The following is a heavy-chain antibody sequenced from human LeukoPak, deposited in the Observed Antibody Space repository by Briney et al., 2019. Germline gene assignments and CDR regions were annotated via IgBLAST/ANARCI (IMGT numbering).Heavy chain of an antibody. J-gene: IGHJ4*02. D-gene: IGHD2-15*01. CDR3: ARESCSGGSCYSDY. CDR1: GYTFTSYD. CDR2: MNPNSGNT. V-gene: IGHV1-8*01. Sequence: ASVKVSCKASGYTFTSYDINWVRQATGQGPEWMGWMNPNSGNTGYAQKFQGRVTMTRNTSISTAYMELSSLRSEDTAVYYCARESCSGGSCYSDYWGQGTLVTVSS.